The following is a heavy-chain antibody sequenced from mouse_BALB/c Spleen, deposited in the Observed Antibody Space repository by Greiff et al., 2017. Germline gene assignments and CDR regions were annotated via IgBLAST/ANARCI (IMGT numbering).Heavy chain of an antibody. Sequence: EVHLVESGGGLVKPGGSLKLSCAASGFTFSSYAMSWVRQSPEKRLEWVAEISSGGSYTYYPDTVTGRFTISRDNAKNTLYLEMSSLRSEDTAMYYCARRSTMITTGFAYWGQGTLVTVSA. V-gene: IGHV5-9-4*01. D-gene: IGHD2-4*01. CDR2: ISSGGSYT. CDR1: GFTFSSYA. CDR3: ARRSTMITTGFAY. J-gene: IGHJ3*01.